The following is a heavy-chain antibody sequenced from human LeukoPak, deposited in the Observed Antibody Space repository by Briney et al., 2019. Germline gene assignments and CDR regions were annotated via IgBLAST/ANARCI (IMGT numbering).Heavy chain of an antibody. V-gene: IGHV1-2*02. CDR3: ARENFQRYSSSWYYFDY. Sequence: ASVKVSCKASGYTFTGYYMHWVRQAPGQGLEWMGWINPNSGGTNYAQKFQGRVTMTRETSISTAYMELSRLRSDDTAVYYCARENFQRYSSSWYYFDYWGQGTLVTVSS. CDR2: INPNSGGT. J-gene: IGHJ4*02. CDR1: GYTFTGYY. D-gene: IGHD6-13*01.